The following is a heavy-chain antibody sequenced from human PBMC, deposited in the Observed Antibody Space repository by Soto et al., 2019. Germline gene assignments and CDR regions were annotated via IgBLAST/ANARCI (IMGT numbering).Heavy chain of an antibody. J-gene: IGHJ4*02. V-gene: IGHV1-2*02. D-gene: IGHD1-26*01. CDR1: GYTFTGYY. CDR2: TNPNSGGT. Sequence: ASVKVSCKASGYTFTGYYMHWVRQAPGQGFEWMGWTNPNSGGTNYAQKFQGRVTITADESTSTAYMELSSLRSKDTAVYYCAGGTTKDYFDYWGQGTLVTVSS. CDR3: AGGTTKDYFDY.